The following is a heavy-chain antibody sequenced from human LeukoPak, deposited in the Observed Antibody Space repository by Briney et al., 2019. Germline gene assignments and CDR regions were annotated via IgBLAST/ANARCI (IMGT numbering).Heavy chain of an antibody. Sequence: SETLSLTCAVYGGSFSGYYWSWIRQPPGKGLEWIGEINHSGSTNYNPSLKSRVTISVDTSKNQFSLKLSSVTAADTAVYYCARGVLKYYYGMDVWGQGTTVTVSS. V-gene: IGHV4-34*01. CDR3: ARGVLKYYYGMDV. D-gene: IGHD3-10*01. J-gene: IGHJ6*02. CDR1: GGSFSGYY. CDR2: INHSGST.